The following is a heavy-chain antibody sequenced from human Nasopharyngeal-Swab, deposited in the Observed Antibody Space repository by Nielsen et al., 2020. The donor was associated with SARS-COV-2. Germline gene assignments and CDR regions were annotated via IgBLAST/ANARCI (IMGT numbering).Heavy chain of an antibody. CDR1: GFTFSSYG. Sequence: GESLKISCAASGFTFSSYGMHWVRQAPGKVLEWVAVISYDGSTNYYADSVKGRFTISRDNSKNTLYLQMNSLRAEDTAVYYCAKDLAGDGYNWGYFDYWGQGTLVNVSS. CDR2: ISYDGSTN. V-gene: IGHV3-30*18. J-gene: IGHJ4*02. D-gene: IGHD5-24*01. CDR3: AKDLAGDGYNWGYFDY.